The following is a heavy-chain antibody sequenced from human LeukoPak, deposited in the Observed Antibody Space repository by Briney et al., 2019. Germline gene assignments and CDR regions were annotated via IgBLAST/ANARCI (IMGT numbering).Heavy chain of an antibody. CDR1: GDRVSSNGAA. J-gene: IGHJ4*02. D-gene: IGHD2-21*02. CDR3: SRAPSCGSDCYYFDY. V-gene: IGHV6-1*01. CDR2: TYYRSKWYN. Sequence: SQTLSLTCAISGDRVSSNGAAWNWIRQSPSRGLEWLGRTYYRSKWYNDFAVSVKSRITISPDTSKNRFSLQLNSVTPEDTAVYYCSRAPSCGSDCYYFDYWGQGTLVTISS.